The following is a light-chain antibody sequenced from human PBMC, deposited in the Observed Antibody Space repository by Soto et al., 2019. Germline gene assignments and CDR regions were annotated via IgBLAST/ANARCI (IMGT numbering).Light chain of an antibody. V-gene: IGKV3-15*01. Sequence: EIALTQSPGTLSVSPGERATLSCRASQNIHSAYLAWYKQKPGQAPRLLVYGASTRATGIPARFSGSGSGTDFTLTISSLQSEDFEVYYCQQYNNWPETFGQGTKVDIK. CDR1: QNIHSAY. CDR3: QQYNNWPET. J-gene: IGKJ1*01. CDR2: GAS.